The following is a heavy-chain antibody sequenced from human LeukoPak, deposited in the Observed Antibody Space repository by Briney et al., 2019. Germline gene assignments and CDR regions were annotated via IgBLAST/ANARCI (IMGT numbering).Heavy chain of an antibody. D-gene: IGHD6-13*01. Sequence: GASVKVSCKASGYTFTGYYMHWVRQAPGQGLEWMGWINPNSGGTNYAQKFQGRVTMTRDTSISTAYMELSRLRSDDTAVYYCARDYESSSWFPGHPVDYWGQGTLVTVSS. CDR1: GYTFTGYY. V-gene: IGHV1-2*02. CDR3: ARDYESSSWFPGHPVDY. J-gene: IGHJ4*02. CDR2: INPNSGGT.